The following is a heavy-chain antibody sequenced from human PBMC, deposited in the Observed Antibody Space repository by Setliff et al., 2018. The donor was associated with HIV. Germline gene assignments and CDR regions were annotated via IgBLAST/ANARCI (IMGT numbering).Heavy chain of an antibody. CDR3: AREVRVVLPAAASGNYYYYYMDV. Sequence: PGGSLRLSCAASGFTFSNAWMSWVRQAPGKGLEWVANIKQDGSEKYYVDSVKGRFTISRDNAKNSLYLQMNSLRAEDTAVYYCAREVRVVLPAAASGNYYYYYMDVWGKGTTVTVSS. V-gene: IGHV3-7*03. D-gene: IGHD2-2*01. CDR2: IKQDGSEK. CDR1: GFTFSNAW. J-gene: IGHJ6*03.